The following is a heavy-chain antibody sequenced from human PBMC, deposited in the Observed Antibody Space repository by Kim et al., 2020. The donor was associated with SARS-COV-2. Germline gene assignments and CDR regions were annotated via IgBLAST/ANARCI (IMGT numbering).Heavy chain of an antibody. J-gene: IGHJ6*03. Sequence: SETLSLTCAVYGGSFSGYYWSWIRQPPGKGLEWIGEINHSGSTNYNPSLKSRVTISVDTSKNQFSLKLSSVTAADTAVYYCARLGYNYDSAYYMDVWGKGTTVTVSS. CDR2: INHSGST. V-gene: IGHV4-34*01. CDR3: ARLGYNYDSAYYMDV. D-gene: IGHD3-3*01. CDR1: GGSFSGYY.